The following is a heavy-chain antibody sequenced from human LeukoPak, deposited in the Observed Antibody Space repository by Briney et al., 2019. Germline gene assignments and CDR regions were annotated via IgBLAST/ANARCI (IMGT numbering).Heavy chain of an antibody. V-gene: IGHV4-39*01. Sequence: SETLSLTCTVSGGSISSSSYYWGWIRQPPGKGLEWIGSIYYSGSTYYNPSLKSRVTISVGTSKNQFSLKLSSVTAADTAVYYCARRWDIVVVPAAIPVVDWFDPWGQGTLVTVSS. D-gene: IGHD2-2*01. CDR2: IYYSGST. J-gene: IGHJ5*02. CDR1: GGSISSSSYY. CDR3: ARRWDIVVVPAAIPVVDWFDP.